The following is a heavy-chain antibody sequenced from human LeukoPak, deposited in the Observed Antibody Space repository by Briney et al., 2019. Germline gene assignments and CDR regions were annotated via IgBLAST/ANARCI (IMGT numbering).Heavy chain of an antibody. J-gene: IGHJ4*02. CDR3: ARELGTGDFDY. D-gene: IGHD1-14*01. V-gene: IGHV1-46*01. Sequence: GASVKVSCKASGYTFTSYYMHWVRQAPGQGLEWMGIINPSGGSTSYAQKSQGRVTMTRDTSTSTVYMELSSLRSEDTAVYYCARELGTGDFDYWGQGTLVTVSS. CDR1: GYTFTSYY. CDR2: INPSGGST.